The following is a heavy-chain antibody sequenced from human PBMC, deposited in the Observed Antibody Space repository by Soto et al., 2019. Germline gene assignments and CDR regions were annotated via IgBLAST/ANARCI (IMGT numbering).Heavy chain of an antibody. Sequence: QVQLQESGPGLVKPSETLSLTCTVSGGSISNVNDCWSWIRQSPDKGLEWIGHIYDGGSTYNNPSPKSRITTSGDTSKNQFPRKLSPVSVPDTAVSYCARGPSGDKVDYWGQGILVTVSS. CDR3: ARGPSGDKVDY. CDR1: GGSISNVNDC. D-gene: IGHD7-27*01. CDR2: IYDGGST. J-gene: IGHJ4*02. V-gene: IGHV4-30-4*01.